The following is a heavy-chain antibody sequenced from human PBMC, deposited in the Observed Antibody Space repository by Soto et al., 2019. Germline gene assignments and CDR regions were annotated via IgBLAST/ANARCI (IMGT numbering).Heavy chain of an antibody. CDR2: INPASGST. Sequence: QVQLVQSGAEVKKPRASVKLSCRTSGYTFIHYYIHWVRQAPGQGLEWLAIINPASGSTNYAQDLQGRVTLTMDTSTTTVYMELSGLRGEDTAIFYCARDLAAGDYWGQGTLVTVSS. J-gene: IGHJ4*02. CDR3: ARDLAAGDY. D-gene: IGHD6-13*01. V-gene: IGHV1-46*04. CDR1: GYTFIHYY.